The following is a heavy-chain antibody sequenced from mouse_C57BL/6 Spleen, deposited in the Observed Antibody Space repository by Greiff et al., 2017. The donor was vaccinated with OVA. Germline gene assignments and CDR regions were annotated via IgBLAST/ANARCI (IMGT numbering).Heavy chain of an antibody. D-gene: IGHD2-4*01. Sequence: EVKLMESGPGLVKPSQSLSLTCSVTGYSITSGYYWNWIRQFPGNKLEWMGYISYDGSNNYNPSLKNRIPITRDTSKNQFFLKLNSVTTEDTATYYCARGDDYDRGGFDYWGQGTTLTVSS. V-gene: IGHV3-6*01. CDR2: ISYDGSN. CDR3: ARGDDYDRGGFDY. CDR1: GYSITSGYY. J-gene: IGHJ2*01.